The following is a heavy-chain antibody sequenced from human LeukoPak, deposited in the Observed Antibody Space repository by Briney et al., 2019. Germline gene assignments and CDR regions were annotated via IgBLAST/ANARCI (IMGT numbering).Heavy chain of an antibody. Sequence: GGSLRLSCAASGFTFSSYSMNWVRQAPGKGLEWVSSISSSSSYIYYADSVKGRFTISRDNAKNSLYLQMNSLRAEDTAVYYCARLRVVLYYFDYWGQGTLVTVSS. CDR1: GFTFSSYS. J-gene: IGHJ4*02. CDR2: ISSSSSYI. D-gene: IGHD2-2*01. V-gene: IGHV3-21*04. CDR3: ARLRVVLYYFDY.